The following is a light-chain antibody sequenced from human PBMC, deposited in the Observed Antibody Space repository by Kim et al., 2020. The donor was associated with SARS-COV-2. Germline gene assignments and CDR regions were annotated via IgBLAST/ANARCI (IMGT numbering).Light chain of an antibody. CDR3: QTWGTDIYVI. J-gene: IGLJ2*01. CDR2: INSDGSH. CDR1: SGHSTYA. Sequence: QLVLTQSPSAFASLGASVRLTCTLSSGHSTYAIAWHQQQPEKGPRYLMKINSDGSHNKGDGIPDRFSGSSSGAERYLTISSLQSEDEADYYCQTWGTDIYVIFGGGTQLTVL. V-gene: IGLV4-69*01.